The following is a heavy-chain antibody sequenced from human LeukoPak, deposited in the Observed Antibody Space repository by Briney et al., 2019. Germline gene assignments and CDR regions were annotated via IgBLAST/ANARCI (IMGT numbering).Heavy chain of an antibody. CDR3: ARDTPQNYNILTGYYDY. D-gene: IGHD3-9*01. CDR2: IKHDGSEK. Sequence: PGGSLRLSCAASGFTFSSYWMSWVRQAPGKGLEWVANIKHDGSEKYYVDSVKGRVTISRDNAKNSLYLQMNSLRAEDTAVYYCARDTPQNYNILTGYYDYWGQGTLVTVSS. CDR1: GFTFSSYW. J-gene: IGHJ4*02. V-gene: IGHV3-7*01.